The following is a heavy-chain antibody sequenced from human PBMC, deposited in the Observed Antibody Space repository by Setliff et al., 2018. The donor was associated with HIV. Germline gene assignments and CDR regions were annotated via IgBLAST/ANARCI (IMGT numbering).Heavy chain of an antibody. Sequence: SETLSLTCAVYGGSFSGYYWSWIRQPPGKGLEWIGEINHSGSTNYNPSLKSRVTISVDTSKNQFSLKLNSVTAPDTAVYYCATSPPGGSSDYIWGSDYFDHWGQGALVTVSS. CDR1: GGSFSGYY. J-gene: IGHJ4*02. CDR2: INHSGST. CDR3: ATSPPGGSSDYIWGSDYFDH. D-gene: IGHD5-12*01. V-gene: IGHV4-34*01.